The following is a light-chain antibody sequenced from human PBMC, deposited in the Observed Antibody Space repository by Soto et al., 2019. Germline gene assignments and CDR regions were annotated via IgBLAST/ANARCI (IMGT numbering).Light chain of an antibody. CDR3: SSYTSSSTLV. CDR1: SSDVGGYNF. V-gene: IGLV2-14*01. J-gene: IGLJ2*01. Sequence: QSALTQPASVSGSPGQSITISCTATSSDVGGYNFVSWYQQHPGKAPKLMIYDVSYRPSGVSNRFSGSKSGNTASLTISGLQAADEADYYCSSYTSSSTLVFGGGTKLTVL. CDR2: DVS.